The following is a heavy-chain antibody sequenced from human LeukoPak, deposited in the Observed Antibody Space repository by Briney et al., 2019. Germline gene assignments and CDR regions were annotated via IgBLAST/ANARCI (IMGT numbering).Heavy chain of an antibody. CDR2: ISSDGGST. V-gene: IGHV3-23*01. J-gene: IGHJ4*02. CDR1: GFSYSSYV. D-gene: IGHD6-19*01. CDR3: ARGLDGSFWYNFDH. Sequence: GGSLTLSCAASGFSYSSYVMSWVRPAPGKGLEWFSGISSDGGSTYYADSVKGRFTNSRDNSKNTLYLQMNSLRADDTAVYYCARGLDGSFWYNFDHWGQGTLVTVSS.